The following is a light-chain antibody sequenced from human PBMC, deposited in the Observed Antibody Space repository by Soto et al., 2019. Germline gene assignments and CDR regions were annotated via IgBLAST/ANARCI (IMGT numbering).Light chain of an antibody. CDR2: GAS. V-gene: IGKV3-20*01. CDR1: QSVSSNY. Sequence: EIVLTQSPGTLSLSPGEGATLSCRASQSVSSNYLAWYQQKPGQAPRLLIFGASNRASDIPDRFSGSGSGTDFTLTISRLEPEDFAVYYCQQYNNWPPWTFGQGTKVDIK. J-gene: IGKJ1*01. CDR3: QQYNNWPPWT.